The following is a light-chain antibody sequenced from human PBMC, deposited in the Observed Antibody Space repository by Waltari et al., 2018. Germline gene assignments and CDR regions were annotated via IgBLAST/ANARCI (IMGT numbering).Light chain of an antibody. V-gene: IGLV1-44*01. CDR3: SAWDSSLVAWV. J-gene: IGLJ3*02. CDR2: INN. CDR1: TSNIGRNT. Sequence: QSVLTQPPSASGTPGQRVTISCSGSTSNIGRNTVNWYQQVPGTAPKLLIYINNERPSGVPDRFSGSKSCTSASLAISGLQSEDEADYYCSAWDSSLVAWVFGGGTKLTVL.